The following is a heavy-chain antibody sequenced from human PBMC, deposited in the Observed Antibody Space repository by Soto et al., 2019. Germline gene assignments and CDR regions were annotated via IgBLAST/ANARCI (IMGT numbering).Heavy chain of an antibody. CDR1: GDSMRSYS. CDR2: IYYSGST. Sequence: PSETLSLTCTVSGDSMRSYSWSWIRQPPGKGLEWIGYIYYSGSTTYNTSFKSRVTISIDTSEKQFSLKLTSVTAADTAVYFCAGDYGSGSHRFDYWGQGALVTVSS. CDR3: AGDYGSGSHRFDY. J-gene: IGHJ4*02. D-gene: IGHD3-10*01. V-gene: IGHV4-59*01.